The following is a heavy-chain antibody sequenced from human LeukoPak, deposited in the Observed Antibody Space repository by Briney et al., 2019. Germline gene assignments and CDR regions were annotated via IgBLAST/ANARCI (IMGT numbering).Heavy chain of an antibody. Sequence: PSETLSLTCTVSGGSISSSSYYWGWIRQPPGKGLEWIGSIHYSGSTNYNPSLKSRVTISVDTSKNQFSLKLSSVTAADTAVYYCARGYCSGGSCYSYYYYNYMDVWGKGTTVTISS. CDR2: IHYSGST. J-gene: IGHJ6*03. CDR1: GGSISSSSYY. V-gene: IGHV4-39*07. CDR3: ARGYCSGGSCYSYYYYNYMDV. D-gene: IGHD2-15*01.